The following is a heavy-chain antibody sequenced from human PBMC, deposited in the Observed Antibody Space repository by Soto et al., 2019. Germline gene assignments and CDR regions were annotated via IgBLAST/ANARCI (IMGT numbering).Heavy chain of an antibody. Sequence: TSETLSLTCTVSGGSTSSGGYYWSWIRQHPGKGLEWIGYIYYSGSTYYNPSLKSRVTISVDTSKNQFSLKLSSVTAADTAVYYCARDRTYYDFWSGYPNVGYFDYWGQGTLVTVSS. V-gene: IGHV4-31*03. D-gene: IGHD3-3*01. CDR1: GGSTSSGGYY. CDR2: IYYSGST. J-gene: IGHJ4*02. CDR3: ARDRTYYDFWSGYPNVGYFDY.